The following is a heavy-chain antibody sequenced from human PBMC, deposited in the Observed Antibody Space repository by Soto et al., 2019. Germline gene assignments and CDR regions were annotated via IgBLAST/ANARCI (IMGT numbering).Heavy chain of an antibody. Sequence: SVKGSCKASGGTFSSYAISWVRQAPGQGLEWMGGIIPIFGTANYAQKFQGGVTITADESTSTAYMELSSLRSEDTAVYYCARGEGYCTNGVCHANWFDPWGQGTLVTVSS. CDR1: GGTFSSYA. J-gene: IGHJ5*02. CDR3: ARGEGYCTNGVCHANWFDP. D-gene: IGHD2-8*01. CDR2: IIPIFGTA. V-gene: IGHV1-69*13.